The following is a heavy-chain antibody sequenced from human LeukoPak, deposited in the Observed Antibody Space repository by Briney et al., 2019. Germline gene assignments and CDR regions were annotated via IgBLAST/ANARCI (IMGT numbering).Heavy chain of an antibody. CDR1: GYTFTSYD. V-gene: IGHV1-8*03. D-gene: IGHD2-8*01. CDR3: ARGRRRFGLNCTNGVCTAYYFDY. CDR2: MNPNSGNT. Sequence: ASVKVSCKASGYTFTSYDINWVRQATGQGLEWMGWMNPNSGNTGYAQKFQGRVTITRNTSISTAYMELSSLRSEDTAVYYCARGRRRFGLNCTNGVCTAYYFDYWGQGTLVTVSS. J-gene: IGHJ4*02.